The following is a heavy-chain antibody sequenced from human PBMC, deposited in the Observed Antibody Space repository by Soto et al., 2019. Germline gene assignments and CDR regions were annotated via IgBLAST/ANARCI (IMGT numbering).Heavy chain of an antibody. Sequence: SVMMSFTRAVSGGSISSSNRLRWVRQPPGKGLEWIGEIYHSGSTNYNPSLKSRVTISVDKSKNQFSLKLSSVTAADTAVYYSARDRRWALLWWCDPWGQGTLVTVP. CDR1: GGSISSSNR. D-gene: IGHD1-26*01. V-gene: IGHV4-4*02. CDR3: ARDRRWALLWWCDP. J-gene: IGHJ5*02. CDR2: IYHSGST.